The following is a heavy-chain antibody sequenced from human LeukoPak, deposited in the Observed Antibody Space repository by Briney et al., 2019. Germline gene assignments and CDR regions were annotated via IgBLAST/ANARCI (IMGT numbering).Heavy chain of an antibody. D-gene: IGHD4-11*01. CDR2: IYYSGST. J-gene: IGHJ4*02. CDR1: GGSISSYY. CDR3: ARAEINDYNRY. V-gene: IGHV4-59*08. Sequence: SETLSLTCTVSGGSISSYYWSWIRQPPGKGLEWIGYIYYSGSTNYNPSLKSRVTISVDTSKNQFSLKLRSTTAADTAHYYCARAEINDYNRYWGQGILVIVSS.